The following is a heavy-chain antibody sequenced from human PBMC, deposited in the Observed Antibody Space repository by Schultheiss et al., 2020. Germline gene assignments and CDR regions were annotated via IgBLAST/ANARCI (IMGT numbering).Heavy chain of an antibody. D-gene: IGHD2-15*01. CDR3: ARDPGLSGGSWRFDY. CDR1: GGSISSSSYY. CDR2: INHSGST. J-gene: IGHJ4*02. V-gene: IGHV4-39*07. Sequence: SETLSLTCTVSGGSISSSSYYWGWIRQPPGKGLEWIGEINHSGSTNYNPSLKSRVTISVDTSKNQFSLKLSSVTAADTAVYYCARDPGLSGGSWRFDYWGQGTLVTVSS.